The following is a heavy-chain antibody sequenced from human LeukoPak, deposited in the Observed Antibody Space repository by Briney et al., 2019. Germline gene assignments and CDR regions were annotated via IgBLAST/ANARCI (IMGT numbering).Heavy chain of an antibody. Sequence: PGGSLRLSCAASGFIFSSYGMHWVRQAPGKGLEWVAFIRYDGSNKYYADPVKGRFTISRDNSKNTLYLQMNSLRAEDTAVYYCAKEGLRYFDWYYYYGMDVWGQGTTVTVSS. D-gene: IGHD3-9*01. J-gene: IGHJ6*02. CDR3: AKEGLRYFDWYYYYGMDV. V-gene: IGHV3-30*02. CDR2: IRYDGSNK. CDR1: GFIFSSYG.